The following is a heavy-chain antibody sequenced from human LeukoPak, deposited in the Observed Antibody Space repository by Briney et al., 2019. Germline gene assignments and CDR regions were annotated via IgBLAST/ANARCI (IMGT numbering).Heavy chain of an antibody. CDR1: GFTFSRYS. V-gene: IGHV3-48*04. CDR3: AELGITMIGGV. D-gene: IGHD3-10*02. J-gene: IGHJ6*04. CDR2: ISSSGSTI. Sequence: PGGSLRLSCAASGFTFSRYSMNWVRQAPGKGLEWVSYISSSGSTIYYADSVKGRFTISRDNAKNSLYLQMNSLRAGDTAVYYCAELGITMIGGVWGKGTTVTISS.